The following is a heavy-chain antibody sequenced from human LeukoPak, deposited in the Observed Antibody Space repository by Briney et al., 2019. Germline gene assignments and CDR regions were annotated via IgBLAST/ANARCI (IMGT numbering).Heavy chain of an antibody. CDR1: GFTFSSYD. CDR3: ARGPSGYYGSGSFTFDP. D-gene: IGHD3-10*01. Sequence: PGGSLRLSCAASGFTFSSYDMHWVRQATGKGLEWVSAIGTAGDTYYPGSVKGRFTISRENAKNSLYLQMNSLRAGDTAVYYCARGPSGYYGSGSFTFDPWGQGTPVTVSS. J-gene: IGHJ5*02. CDR2: IGTAGDT. V-gene: IGHV3-13*01.